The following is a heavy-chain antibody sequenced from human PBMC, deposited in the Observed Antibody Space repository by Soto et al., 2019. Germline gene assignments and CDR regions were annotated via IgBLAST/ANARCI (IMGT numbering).Heavy chain of an antibody. D-gene: IGHD3-22*01. CDR3: ARGPYSYDTSGYYYFHYFDY. CDR2: FYYGGST. CDR1: GGSIGSSSYY. V-gene: IGHV4-39*01. Sequence: LSLTCTVSGGSIGSSSYYWGWIRQPPGRGLEWIGSFYYGGSTYYNPSLESRVTISVDTSKNQFSLKLSSVTAADTAVYYCARGPYSYDTSGYYYFHYFDYWGQGTLVTVSS. J-gene: IGHJ4*02.